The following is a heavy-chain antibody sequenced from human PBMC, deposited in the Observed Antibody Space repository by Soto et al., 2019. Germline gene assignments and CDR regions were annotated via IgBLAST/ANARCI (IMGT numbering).Heavy chain of an antibody. Sequence: QVQLVESGGGVVQPGRSLRLSCAASGFTFSSYGMHWVRQAPGKGLEWVAVIWYDGSNKYYADSVKGRFTISRDNSKNTLYLQMNSLRAEDTAVYYCARAGITIFGVVIIPYGMDVWGQGTTVTVSS. CDR2: IWYDGSNK. V-gene: IGHV3-33*01. D-gene: IGHD3-3*01. CDR1: GFTFSSYG. J-gene: IGHJ6*02. CDR3: ARAGITIFGVVIIPYGMDV.